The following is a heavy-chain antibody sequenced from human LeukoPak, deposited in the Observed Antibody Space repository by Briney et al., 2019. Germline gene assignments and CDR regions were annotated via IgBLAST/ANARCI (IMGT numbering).Heavy chain of an antibody. J-gene: IGHJ5*01. D-gene: IGHD3-22*01. CDR1: GYTFTGYY. CDR2: INPNSGGT. CDR3: AKDYYDSRGQGWVHP. Sequence: ASVKVSCKASGYTFTGYYMHWVRQAPGQGLEWMGWINPNSGGTNYAQKFQGRVTMTRDTSISTAYMELSRLRSDDTAVYYCAKDYYDSRGQGWVHPWGQGTLVTVPS. V-gene: IGHV1-2*02.